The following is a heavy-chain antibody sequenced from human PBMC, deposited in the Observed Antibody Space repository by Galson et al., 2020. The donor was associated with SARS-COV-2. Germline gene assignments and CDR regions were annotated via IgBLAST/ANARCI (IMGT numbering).Heavy chain of an antibody. V-gene: IGHV3-30*03. CDR3: ASGPARHYYESDNHSLLWQFDL. CDR1: RFNFSDYG. Sequence: GESLKISCEDSRFNFSDYGMHWVRQSAGKGLEWVSVISFDGNNKYYADSVKGRFTIYRDYSKNTVHLQMNNLRPDDTAVYFCASGPARHYYESDNHSLLWQFDLWGRGTLVAVSS. D-gene: IGHD3-22*01. CDR2: ISFDGNNK. J-gene: IGHJ2*01.